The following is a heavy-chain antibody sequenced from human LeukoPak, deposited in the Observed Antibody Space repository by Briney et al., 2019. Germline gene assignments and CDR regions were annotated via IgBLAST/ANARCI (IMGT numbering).Heavy chain of an antibody. D-gene: IGHD6-13*01. V-gene: IGHV1-69*04. CDR1: GGTFSSYA. Sequence: GASVKVSCKASGGTFSSYAISWVRQAPGQGLEWMGRIIPILGIANYAQKFQGRVTITADKSTSTAYMELSSLRSEDTAVYYCAREIAAGTFDYWGQGTLVTVSS. J-gene: IGHJ4*02. CDR3: AREIAAGTFDY. CDR2: IIPILGIA.